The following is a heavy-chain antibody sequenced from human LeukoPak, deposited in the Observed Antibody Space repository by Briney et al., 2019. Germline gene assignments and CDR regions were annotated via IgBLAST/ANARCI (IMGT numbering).Heavy chain of an antibody. J-gene: IGHJ4*02. CDR3: ARRSSDSSGGLHYDY. Sequence: TLSLTCTVSGGSISSYFWNWIRQPPGKGLEWIGYIYNSGSTVYNPSLKSRVTISVDTSKNQFSLKLSSVTAADTAVYYCARRSSDSSGGLHYDYWGQGTLVTVSS. D-gene: IGHD3-22*01. CDR1: GGSISSYF. CDR2: IYNSGST. V-gene: IGHV4-59*08.